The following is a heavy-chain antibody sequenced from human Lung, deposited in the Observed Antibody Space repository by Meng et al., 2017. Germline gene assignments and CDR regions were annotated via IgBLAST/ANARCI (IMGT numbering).Heavy chain of an antibody. V-gene: IGHV1-2*06. D-gene: IGHD6-13*01. CDR3: ARDEDISAAGKLFGDY. CDR1: GNTFAAYW. CDR2: IDPNNDHT. J-gene: IGHJ4*02. Sequence: QVQLAQSGPEVNKPGASVKLSCKPSGNTFAAYWIHWLRQAPGQGLEWMGRIDPNNDHTQYAQNFQGRVTMTSDTSISTVYMELNGLRSDDTAVYYCARDEDISAAGKLFGDYWGQGTLVTVSS.